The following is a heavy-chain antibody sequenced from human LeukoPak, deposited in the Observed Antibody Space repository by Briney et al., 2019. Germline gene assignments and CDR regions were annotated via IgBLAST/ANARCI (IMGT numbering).Heavy chain of an antibody. D-gene: IGHD1-26*01. Sequence: ASVKVSCKASGYTFTGYYMHWVRQAPGQGLEWMGRINPNSGGTNYAQKFQGRVTMTRDTSISTAHMELSRLRSDDTAVYYCASMVGATNYAFDIWGQGTMVTVSS. CDR2: INPNSGGT. CDR3: ASMVGATNYAFDI. CDR1: GYTFTGYY. J-gene: IGHJ3*02. V-gene: IGHV1-2*06.